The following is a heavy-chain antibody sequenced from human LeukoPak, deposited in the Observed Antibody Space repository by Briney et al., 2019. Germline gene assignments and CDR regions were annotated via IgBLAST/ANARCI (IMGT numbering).Heavy chain of an antibody. V-gene: IGHV1-18*01. Sequence: ASVKVSCKASGYTFTSYGISWVRQAPGQGLEWMGWISAFNGNTNYAQKHQGRVTMTTDTSTSTAYMELRSLRSDDTAVYYCARSRDYDILTGLGYWGQGTLVTVSP. CDR1: GYTFTSYG. CDR3: ARSRDYDILTGLGY. CDR2: ISAFNGNT. J-gene: IGHJ4*02. D-gene: IGHD3-9*01.